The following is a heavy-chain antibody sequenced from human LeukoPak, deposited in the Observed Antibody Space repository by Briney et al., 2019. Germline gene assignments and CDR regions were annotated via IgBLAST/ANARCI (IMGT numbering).Heavy chain of an antibody. J-gene: IGHJ4*02. Sequence: ASVKVSCKASGGTFSSYAVSWVRQAPGQGLELMGRIIPIFGTTNYAQKFQGRVTITTDESTSTAYMELSSLRCEDTAVYYCARDPPDLGMINVWGQGTLVTVSS. V-gene: IGHV1-69*05. CDR1: GGTFSSYA. D-gene: IGHD3-16*01. CDR2: IIPIFGTT. CDR3: ARDPPDLGMINV.